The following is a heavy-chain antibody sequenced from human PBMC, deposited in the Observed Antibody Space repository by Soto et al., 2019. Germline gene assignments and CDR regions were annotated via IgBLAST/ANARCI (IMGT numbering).Heavy chain of an antibody. Sequence: GESLKRSGKGSGYSIAGHWIGWVRQMTGKGLEWMGIIYPGDSDTRYSPSFQGQVTISADKSISTAYLQWSSLKASDTAMYYCARLRDCSGGSCYSDYYYMDVWGKGTTVTVSS. J-gene: IGHJ6*03. CDR1: GYSIAGHW. CDR3: ARLRDCSGGSCYSDYYYMDV. D-gene: IGHD2-15*01. V-gene: IGHV5-51*01. CDR2: IYPGDSDT.